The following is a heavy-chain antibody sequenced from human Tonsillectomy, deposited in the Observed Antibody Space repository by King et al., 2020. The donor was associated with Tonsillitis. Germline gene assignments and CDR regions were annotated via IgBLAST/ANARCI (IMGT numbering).Heavy chain of an antibody. CDR2: IYYSGST. D-gene: IGHD2-15*01. J-gene: IGHJ4*02. CDR1: GGSISSYY. CDR3: ARGRCSGGSCYSDY. V-gene: IGHV4-59*01. Sequence: QLQESGPGLVKPSETLSLTCTVSGGSISSYYWNWIRQPPGKGLEWIGYIYYSGSTNYNPSLKSRVTISVDTSKNPFSLKLSSVTAADTAVYYCARGRCSGGSCYSDYWGQGTLVTVSS.